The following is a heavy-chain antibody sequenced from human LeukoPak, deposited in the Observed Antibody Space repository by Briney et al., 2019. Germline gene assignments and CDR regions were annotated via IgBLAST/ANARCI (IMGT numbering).Heavy chain of an antibody. CDR1: GYSFTSYW. D-gene: IGHD3-3*01. V-gene: IGHV5-51*01. Sequence: GESLKISCKGSGYSFTSYWIGWVRQMPGKGLEWMGIIYPGDSDTRYSPSFQGQVTISADKSISTAYLQWSSLKAPDTAMYYCARHWNYDFWSGHDAFDIWGQGTMVTVSS. CDR2: IYPGDSDT. CDR3: ARHWNYDFWSGHDAFDI. J-gene: IGHJ3*02.